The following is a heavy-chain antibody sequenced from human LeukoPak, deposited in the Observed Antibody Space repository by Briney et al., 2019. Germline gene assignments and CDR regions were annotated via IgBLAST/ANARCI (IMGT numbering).Heavy chain of an antibody. CDR2: IRSKADSYAT. J-gene: IGHJ4*02. Sequence: QPGGSLRLSCAASGFTFSSYVMHWVRQASGKGLEWVGHIRSKADSYATVYAASVKGRFTITRDDSENTAYLQMNSLKSEDTAVYYCATFPSGSYSAYWGQGTLVTVSS. CDR3: ATFPSGSYSAY. D-gene: IGHD1-26*01. V-gene: IGHV3-73*01. CDR1: GFTFSSYV.